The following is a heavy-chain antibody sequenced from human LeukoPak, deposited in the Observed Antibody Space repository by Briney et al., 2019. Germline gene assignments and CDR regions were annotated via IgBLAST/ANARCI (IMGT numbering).Heavy chain of an antibody. CDR3: ARAGRCTNGICYTADFDY. CDR2: ITDSGGNT. J-gene: IGHJ4*02. Sequence: AGGSLRLSCAASGFTFSSYAMSWVRQAPGKGLEWVSAITDSGGNTYYAAPVKGRFTISRDNSKNTLYLQMNSLRAEDTAVYYCARAGRCTNGICYTADFDYWGQGTLVTVSS. D-gene: IGHD2-8*01. CDR1: GFTFSSYA. V-gene: IGHV3-23*01.